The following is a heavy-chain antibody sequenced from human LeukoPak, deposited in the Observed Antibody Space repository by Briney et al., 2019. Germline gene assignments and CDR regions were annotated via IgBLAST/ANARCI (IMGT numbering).Heavy chain of an antibody. D-gene: IGHD3-9*01. CDR3: AKDLQGYFDWLNPTSNFDY. Sequence: QPGGSLRLSCAASGFTFSNYAMSWVRQAPGKGLEWVSGISGSGTTTYYTDSLKGRFTISRDNSKSTLFLQMSSLRAEDTAVYYCAKDLQGYFDWLNPTSNFDYWGQGTLVTVSS. CDR1: GFTFSNYA. CDR2: ISGSGTTT. V-gene: IGHV3-23*01. J-gene: IGHJ4*02.